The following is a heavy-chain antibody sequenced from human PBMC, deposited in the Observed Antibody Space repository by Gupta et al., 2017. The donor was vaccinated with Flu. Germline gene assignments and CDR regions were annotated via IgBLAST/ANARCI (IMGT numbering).Heavy chain of an antibody. Sequence: QVQLVESGGGVVQPGRSLRLSCAASVFNFPSYGLHWVRQAPGKGLEWVATISYDGSNKYYADSVEGRFSSSRDGFKNTLFLQMNSLTAEDTAVYYCAKAIVVVSPTPYGFDFWGQGTLVTVSS. CDR3: AKAIVVVSPTPYGFDF. CDR2: ISYDGSNK. J-gene: IGHJ4*02. CDR1: VFNFPSYG. D-gene: IGHD2-21*01. V-gene: IGHV3-30*18.